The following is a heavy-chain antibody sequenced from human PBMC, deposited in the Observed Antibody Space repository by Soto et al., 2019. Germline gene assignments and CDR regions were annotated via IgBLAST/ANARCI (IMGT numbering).Heavy chain of an antibody. CDR1: VGSITSSSYY. Sequence: SETLSLTCTVSVGSITSSSYYWAWIRQPPGKGPEWIASIYHGGTTFYNPSLKSRITISVDTSNNQFSLKLTSVTAADTAVYYCARVHVMVVAGSAFDYWGHGTLVTVSS. J-gene: IGHJ4*01. CDR3: ARVHVMVVAGSAFDY. D-gene: IGHD6-19*01. CDR2: IYHGGTT. V-gene: IGHV4-39*07.